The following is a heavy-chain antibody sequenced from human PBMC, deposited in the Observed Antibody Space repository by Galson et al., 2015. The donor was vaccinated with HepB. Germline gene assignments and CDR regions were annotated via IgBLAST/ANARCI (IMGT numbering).Heavy chain of an antibody. CDR3: ARRYSGYDRDWYFDL. CDR1: GFTFSDYY. D-gene: IGHD5-12*01. Sequence: SLRLSCAASGFTFSDYYMSWIRQAPGKGLEWVSYISSSGSTIYYADSVKGRFTISRDNAKNSLYLQMNSLRAEDTAVYYCARRYSGYDRDWYFDLWGRGTLVTVSS. V-gene: IGHV3-11*01. CDR2: ISSSGSTI. J-gene: IGHJ2*01.